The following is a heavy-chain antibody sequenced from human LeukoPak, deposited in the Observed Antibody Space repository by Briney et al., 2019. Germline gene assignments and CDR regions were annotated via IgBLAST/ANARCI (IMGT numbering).Heavy chain of an antibody. J-gene: IGHJ4*02. CDR2: INTYNGDT. V-gene: IGHV1-18*01. CDR1: GYTFISHG. D-gene: IGHD3-16*01. Sequence: ASVKVSCQASGYTFISHGITWVRQAPGQGLECLGWINTYNGDTYYAQNLQGRLTMTTDTSTSTAHMELRNLRSDDTAIYYCARVWWSTSSRHFDSWGQGTLVTVSS. CDR3: ARVWWSTSSRHFDS.